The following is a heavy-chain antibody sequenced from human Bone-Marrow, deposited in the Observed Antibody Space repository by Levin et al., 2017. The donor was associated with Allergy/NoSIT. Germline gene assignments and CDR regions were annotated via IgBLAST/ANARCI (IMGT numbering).Heavy chain of an antibody. Sequence: SETLSLTCTVSGGSISSGGYYWSWIRQHPGKGLEWIGYIYYSGSTYYNPSLKSRVTISVDTSKNQFSLKLSSVTAADTAVYYCARGIPAGTGWFDPWGQGTLVTVSS. CDR2: IYYSGST. CDR3: ARGIPAGTGWFDP. V-gene: IGHV4-31*03. CDR1: GGSISSGGYY. D-gene: IGHD6-13*01. J-gene: IGHJ5*02.